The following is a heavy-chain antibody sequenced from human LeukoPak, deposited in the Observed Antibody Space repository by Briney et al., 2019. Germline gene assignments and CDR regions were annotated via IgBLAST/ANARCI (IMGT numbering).Heavy chain of an antibody. Sequence: GGPLRLSCAASGFTFSSYAMSWVRQAPGKGLEWVSAISGSGGSTYYADSVKGRFTISRDNSKNTLYLQMNSLRAEDTAVYYCARDLGDDCSSTSCYGVGYFDYWGQGILVTVSS. D-gene: IGHD2-2*01. CDR1: GFTFSSYA. CDR3: ARDLGDDCSSTSCYGVGYFDY. V-gene: IGHV3-23*01. J-gene: IGHJ4*02. CDR2: ISGSGGST.